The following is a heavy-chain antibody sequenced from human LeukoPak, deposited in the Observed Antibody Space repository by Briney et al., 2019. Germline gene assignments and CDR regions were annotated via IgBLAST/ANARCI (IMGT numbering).Heavy chain of an antibody. CDR3: ARGGIAVGGSDY. CDR2: IYSSGST. Sequence: SETLSLTCTVSGGSISSYYWSWIRQPAGKGLEWIGRIYSSGSTNHNPSLKSRVIMSVDTSKNQFSLKLSSVTAADTAVYYCARGGIAVGGSDYWGRGTLVTVSS. V-gene: IGHV4-4*07. J-gene: IGHJ4*02. CDR1: GGSISSYY. D-gene: IGHD6-13*01.